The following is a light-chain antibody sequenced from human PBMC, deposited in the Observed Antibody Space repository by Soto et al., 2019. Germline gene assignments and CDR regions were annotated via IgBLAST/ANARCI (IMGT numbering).Light chain of an antibody. J-gene: IGKJ4*01. CDR3: QQSDTFPAT. V-gene: IGKV1D-12*01. CDR2: AAS. Sequence: DIQMAQSPSSVSASVGDRVTITCRASQGIRSWLAWYQQRPGKAPKLLISAASSLQSAVPSRFSGSGSGTDFTLTISSLQPDDFATYYCQQSDTFPATFGGGTKVEIK. CDR1: QGIRSW.